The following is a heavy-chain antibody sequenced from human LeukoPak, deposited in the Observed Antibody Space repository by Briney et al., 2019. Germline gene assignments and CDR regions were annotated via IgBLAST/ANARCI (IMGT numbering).Heavy chain of an antibody. CDR1: GYTFTGYY. CDR2: INPNSGGT. D-gene: IGHD2-15*01. V-gene: IGHV1-2*02. CDR3: ARVKHCSGGSCLYYFDY. J-gene: IGHJ4*02. Sequence: ASVKVSCKASGYTFTGYYMHWVRQAPGQGLEWMGWINPNSGGTNYAQKFQGRVTMTRDTSISTAYMELSRLRSDDTAVYYCARVKHCSGGSCLYYFDYWGQGTLVTVSS.